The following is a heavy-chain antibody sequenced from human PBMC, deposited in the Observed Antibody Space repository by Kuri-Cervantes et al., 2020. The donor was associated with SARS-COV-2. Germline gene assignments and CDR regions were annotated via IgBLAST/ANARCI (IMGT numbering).Heavy chain of an antibody. Sequence: SETLSLTCAVSGYSISSGYYWGWIRQPPGKGLEWIGSIYHSGSTNYNPSLKSRVTISVDTYKNQFSLKLSSVTAADTAVYYCARGTGSYYDFWSGSNFDYWGQRTLVTVSS. J-gene: IGHJ4*02. CDR2: IYHSGST. CDR3: ARGTGSYYDFWSGSNFDY. V-gene: IGHV4-38-2*01. CDR1: GYSISSGYY. D-gene: IGHD3-3*01.